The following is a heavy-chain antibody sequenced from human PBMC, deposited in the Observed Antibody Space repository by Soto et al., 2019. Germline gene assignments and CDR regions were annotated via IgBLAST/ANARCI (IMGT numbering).Heavy chain of an antibody. Sequence: ASVKVSCKASGYTFTSYGISWVRQAPGQGLEWMGWISAYNSNTNYAQKLQGRVTMTTDTSTSTAYMELRSLRSDDTAVYYCARDSDVDTAMVNFDYWGQGTLVTVSS. CDR2: ISAYNSNT. V-gene: IGHV1-18*01. CDR1: GYTFTSYG. CDR3: ARDSDVDTAMVNFDY. D-gene: IGHD5-18*01. J-gene: IGHJ4*02.